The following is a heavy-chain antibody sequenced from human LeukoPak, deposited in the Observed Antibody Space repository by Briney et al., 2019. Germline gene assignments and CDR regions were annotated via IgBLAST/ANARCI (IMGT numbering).Heavy chain of an antibody. D-gene: IGHD6-25*01. CDR2: INHSGST. J-gene: IGHJ4*02. V-gene: IGHV4-34*01. Sequence: SETLSLTCAVYGGSFSGYYWSWIRQPPGKGLEWIGEINHSGSTNYNPSHKSRVTISVDASKNQFSLKLRSVTAADTAVYYCARGLQRLPAGGYWGQGTLVTVSS. CDR1: GGSFSGYY. CDR3: ARGLQRLPAGGY.